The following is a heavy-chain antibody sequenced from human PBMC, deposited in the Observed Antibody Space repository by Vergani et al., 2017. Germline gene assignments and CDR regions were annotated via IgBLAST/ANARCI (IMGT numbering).Heavy chain of an antibody. D-gene: IGHD3-3*01. CDR3: AKVRTDFWSGYYTAADY. V-gene: IGHV3-23*01. CDR2: ISGSGGST. J-gene: IGHJ4*02. CDR1: GFTFSSYA. Sequence: VQLLESGGGLVQPGGSLRLSCAASGFTFSSYAMSWVRQAPGKGLEWVSAISGSGGSTYYADSVKGRFTISRDNSKNTLYLQMNSLRAEDTAVYYCAKVRTDFWSGYYTAADYWGQGTLVTVSS.